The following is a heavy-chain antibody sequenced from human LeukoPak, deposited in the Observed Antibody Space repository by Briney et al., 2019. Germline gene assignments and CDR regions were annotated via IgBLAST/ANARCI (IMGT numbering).Heavy chain of an antibody. CDR1: GGSISNYY. J-gene: IGHJ4*02. D-gene: IGHD5-24*01. CDR3: ARDRVGDGYVDY. CDR2: IYYSGST. Sequence: SETLSLTCTVSGGSISNYYWSWIRQPPGKGLEWIGYIYYSGSTNYNPSLKSRVTVSVDTSKNQFSLKLSSVTAADTAVYYCARDRVGDGYVDYWGQGTLVTVSS. V-gene: IGHV4-59*01.